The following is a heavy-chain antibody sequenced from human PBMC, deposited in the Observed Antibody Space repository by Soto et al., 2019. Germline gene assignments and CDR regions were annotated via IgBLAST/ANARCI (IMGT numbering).Heavy chain of an antibody. D-gene: IGHD3-16*01. V-gene: IGHV3-23*01. CDR1: GFTFSNYA. J-gene: IGHJ4*02. Sequence: EVQLLDSGGGLVQPGGSLRLSCAASGFTFSNYAMTWVRQGPGKGLDWVSGISGSGCRSYYADSVKGRFTISRDNSKSTLYLQMNSLRAEDTAVYYCAKAYFVWSSEQPYYFDYWGQGTLVTVSS. CDR2: ISGSGCRS. CDR3: AKAYFVWSSEQPYYFDY.